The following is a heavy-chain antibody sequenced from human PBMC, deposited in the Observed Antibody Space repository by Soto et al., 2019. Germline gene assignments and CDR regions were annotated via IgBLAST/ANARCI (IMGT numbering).Heavy chain of an antibody. CDR1: GASFNVYY. CDR3: ARYCSSSSCYGVFDY. Sequence: PSDTLSLTCAVYGASFNVYYCILIRQPPGKGLEWIGEIHHSGSTNYNPSLKSRVTISEDTSKNQFCLMLRSVTDADTAVYYCARYCSSSSCYGVFDYWGQGTLVTVSS. J-gene: IGHJ4*02. V-gene: IGHV4-34*01. CDR2: IHHSGST. D-gene: IGHD2-2*01.